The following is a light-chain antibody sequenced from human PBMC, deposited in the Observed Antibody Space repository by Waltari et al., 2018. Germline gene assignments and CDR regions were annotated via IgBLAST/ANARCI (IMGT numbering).Light chain of an antibody. CDR3: QQRSNWPPALT. J-gene: IGKJ4*01. Sequence: ELVLTQSPVTLSLSPGERATLSCRASQSVSSYLTWYQHKPGQAPRLLIYDASNRATGIPARFRGSGSGTDFTLTISSLEPEDFAVYYCQQRSNWPPALTFGGGTKVEVK. CDR1: QSVSSY. V-gene: IGKV3-11*01. CDR2: DAS.